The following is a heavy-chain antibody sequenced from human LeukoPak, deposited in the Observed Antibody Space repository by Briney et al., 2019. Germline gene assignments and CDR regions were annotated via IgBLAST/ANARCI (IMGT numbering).Heavy chain of an antibody. CDR2: ISAYNGNT. J-gene: IGHJ4*02. D-gene: IGHD4-17*01. V-gene: IGHV1-18*01. CDR3: ARARLTTVTDWFDY. Sequence: ASVKVSRKASGYTFTSYGISWVRQAPGQGLEWMGWISAYNGNTNYAQKLQGRVTMTTDTSTSTAYMELRSLRSDDTAVYYCARARLTTVTDWFDYWGQGTLVTVSS. CDR1: GYTFTSYG.